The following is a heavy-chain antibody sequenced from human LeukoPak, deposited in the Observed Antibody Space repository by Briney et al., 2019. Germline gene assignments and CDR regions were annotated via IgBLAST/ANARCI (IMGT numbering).Heavy chain of an antibody. Sequence: SGPLSLTCTVSGGSISSSSYFWGWIRQPPGKGLEWIGSIFYSGSTYYNPSLNSRVTISIDTSKNQFSLRLSSVTAADTAVYYCARQMSTVTADYWGQGTLVTVSS. CDR3: ARQMSTVTADY. J-gene: IGHJ4*02. CDR2: IFYSGST. V-gene: IGHV4-39*01. D-gene: IGHD4-17*01. CDR1: GGSISSSSYF.